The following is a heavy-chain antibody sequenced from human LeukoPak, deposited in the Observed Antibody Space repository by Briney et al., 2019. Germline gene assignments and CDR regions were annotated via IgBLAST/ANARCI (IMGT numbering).Heavy chain of an antibody. D-gene: IGHD3-16*02. CDR2: IYHTWNT. V-gene: IGHV4-38-2*02. Sequence: SETLSLTCTVSGYSISTGYYWGWIRQPPGKGLEWIGSIYHTWNTYYNPSLKSRVTISLDTSNNQFFLKLSSVTAADTAVYYCVRVAYGGIIVPVFDPWGQGTLVTVSS. J-gene: IGHJ5*02. CDR1: GYSISTGYY. CDR3: VRVAYGGIIVPVFDP.